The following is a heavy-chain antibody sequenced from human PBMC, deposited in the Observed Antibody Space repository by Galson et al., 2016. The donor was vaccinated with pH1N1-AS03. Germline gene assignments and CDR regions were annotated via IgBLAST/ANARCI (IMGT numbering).Heavy chain of an antibody. J-gene: IGHJ6*02. Sequence: SVKVSCKASGYIFTGFYVHWVRQAPGQGLEWMGWINTDSGVTNYAQKFEAWVTMTRDTSVSTAYMELYGLKSDDTAVYYCARGPRGPCTSATCPTTYYFGMHVWGQGTTVIVSS. V-gene: IGHV1-2*04. D-gene: IGHD2-2*01. CDR3: ARGPRGPCTSATCPTTYYFGMHV. CDR2: INTDSGVT. CDR1: GYIFTGFY.